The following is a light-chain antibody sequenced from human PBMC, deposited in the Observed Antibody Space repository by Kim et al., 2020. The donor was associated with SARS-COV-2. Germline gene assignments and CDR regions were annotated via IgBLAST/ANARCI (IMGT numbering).Light chain of an antibody. CDR2: RAS. Sequence: ASVGDRVPITCRASQSIDYFLAWYQQKPGKAPKLLIYRASSLKIGVPSRFSGSGSGTEFTLTASSLQPDDFATYYCQQYRSYPWTFGQGTKVDIK. V-gene: IGKV1-5*03. CDR1: QSIDYF. J-gene: IGKJ1*01. CDR3: QQYRSYPWT.